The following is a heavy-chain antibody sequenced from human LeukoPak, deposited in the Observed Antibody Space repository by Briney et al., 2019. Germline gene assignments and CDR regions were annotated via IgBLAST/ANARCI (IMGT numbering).Heavy chain of an antibody. V-gene: IGHV4-59*01. D-gene: IGHD6-19*01. CDR3: ARGSSGWFGVFDY. CDR2: IYDTGRT. Sequence: NPSETLSLTCSVSVDSMFGYYWSWLRQPPGGGLEWIGYIYDTGRTNYSPSLMSRVTISLDTYNKQFSLRLTSVTAADTAVYYCARGSSGWFGVFDYWGQGTLVTVSS. J-gene: IGHJ4*02. CDR1: VDSMFGYY.